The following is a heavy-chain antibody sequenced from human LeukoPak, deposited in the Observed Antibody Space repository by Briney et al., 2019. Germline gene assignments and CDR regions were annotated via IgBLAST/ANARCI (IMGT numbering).Heavy chain of an antibody. CDR1: GFTFSSYW. V-gene: IGHV3-74*01. D-gene: IGHD1-26*01. CDR2: INSDGSST. CDR3: ASLLRGATRDY. Sequence: GGSLRLSCAASGFTFSSYWMHWVRQAPGKGLVWVSRINSDGSSTSYADSVKGRFTISRDNAKNALYLQMNSLRAEDAAVYYCASLLRGATRDYWGQGTLVTVSS. J-gene: IGHJ4*02.